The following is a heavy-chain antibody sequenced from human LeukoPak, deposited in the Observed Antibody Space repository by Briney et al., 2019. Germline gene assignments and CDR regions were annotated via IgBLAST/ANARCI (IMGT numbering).Heavy chain of an antibody. Sequence: GESLKISCKGSGYSFTSYWISWVRQMPGKGLEWMGRIDPSDSYTNYSPSFQGHVIISADKSISTAYLQWSSLKASDTAMYYCASQQLVSGPGSWFDPWGQGTLVTVSS. D-gene: IGHD6-6*01. CDR2: IDPSDSYT. J-gene: IGHJ5*02. CDR3: ASQQLVSGPGSWFDP. CDR1: GYSFTSYW. V-gene: IGHV5-10-1*01.